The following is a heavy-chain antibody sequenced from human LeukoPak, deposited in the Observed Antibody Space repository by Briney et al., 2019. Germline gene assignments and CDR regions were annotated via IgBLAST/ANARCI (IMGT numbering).Heavy chain of an antibody. D-gene: IGHD1-1*01. Sequence: KLGGSLRLSCTTSGFSFRDAYMSWVRQSPGKGLEWVGRVKSRADGGSSDYAGPVKGRFSISRDDSKNTVYLEMNNLRTDDTALYYCTTDQMTRNGFFDYWGQGTLVTVSS. CDR3: TTDQMTRNGFFDY. V-gene: IGHV3-15*01. CDR2: VKSRADGGSS. CDR1: GFSFRDAY. J-gene: IGHJ4*02.